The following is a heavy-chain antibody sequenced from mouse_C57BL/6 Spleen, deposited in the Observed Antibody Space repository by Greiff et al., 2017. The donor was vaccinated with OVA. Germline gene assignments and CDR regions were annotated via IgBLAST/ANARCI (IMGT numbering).Heavy chain of an antibody. CDR3: ARGKLITTDYGSAMDY. CDR2: ITPSSGYT. CDR1: GYSFTSYW. V-gene: IGHV1-7*01. J-gene: IGHJ4*01. D-gene: IGHD1-1*01. Sequence: LQESGAELVKPGASVKLSCKASGYSFTSYWMHWVKQRPGQGLEWIGYITPSSGYTKYNQKFKDKATLTADKSSSTAYIQLSSLTYDDSAVYYDARGKLITTDYGSAMDYWGQGTSVTVSS.